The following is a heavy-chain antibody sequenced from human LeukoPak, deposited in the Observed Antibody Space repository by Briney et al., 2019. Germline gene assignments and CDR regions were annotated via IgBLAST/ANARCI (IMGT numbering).Heavy chain of an antibody. CDR1: GFTFSTYT. Sequence: GGSLRLSCTASGFTFSTYTMNWVRQAPGKGLEWVSYISSSSSLIYYADSVKGRFTISRDNAKNSLPLQMNSLRDEDTAVYYCTRDLRSNYWGQGTLVTVSS. CDR2: ISSSSSLI. CDR3: TRDLRSNY. J-gene: IGHJ4*02. D-gene: IGHD3/OR15-3a*01. V-gene: IGHV3-48*02.